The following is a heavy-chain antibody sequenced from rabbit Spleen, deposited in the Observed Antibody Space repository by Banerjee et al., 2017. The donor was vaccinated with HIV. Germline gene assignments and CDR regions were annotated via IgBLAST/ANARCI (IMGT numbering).Heavy chain of an antibody. CDR1: KFSFSSVHW. CDR2: IYAGSTGTT. V-gene: IGHV1S40*01. CDR3: ARNFDL. J-gene: IGHJ4*01. Sequence: QSLEESGGDLVKPGASLTLTCTASKFSFSSVHWIYWVRQAPGKGLEWIGTIYAGSTGTTDYARWAKGRFTVSKPSSTTVTLHMTSLTAADTATYFCARNFDLWGQGTLVTVS.